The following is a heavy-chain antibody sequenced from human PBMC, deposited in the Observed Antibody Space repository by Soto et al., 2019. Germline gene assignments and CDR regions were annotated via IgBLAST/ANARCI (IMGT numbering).Heavy chain of an antibody. V-gene: IGHV3-7*01. Sequence: SLRLSCAGSRFTFSSYWMSWVRQAPGKGLEWVANIKQDGSEKYYVDSVKGRFTISRDNAKNSLYLQMNSLRAEDAAVYYCAAGRSYWGQGTLVTGSS. CDR3: AAGRSY. CDR2: IKQDGSEK. CDR1: RFTFSSYW. J-gene: IGHJ4*02.